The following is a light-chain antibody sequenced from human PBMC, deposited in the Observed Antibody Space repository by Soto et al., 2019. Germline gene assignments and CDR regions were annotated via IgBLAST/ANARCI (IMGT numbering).Light chain of an antibody. CDR1: QDISSY. CDR2: GAH. CDR3: MQSIQLPLT. J-gene: IGKJ4*01. Sequence: DIQLTQSPSLLSASVGDRVTITGRASQDISSYLAWYQQKPGRAPELLIHGAHSLHSGVPSRFSGSGSGTDFTLKISRVEAEDVGVYYCMQSIQLPLTFGGGTKVDIK. V-gene: IGKV1-9*01.